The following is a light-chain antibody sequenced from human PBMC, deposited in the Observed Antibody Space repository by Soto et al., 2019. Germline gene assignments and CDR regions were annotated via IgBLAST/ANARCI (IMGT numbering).Light chain of an antibody. CDR1: SSDVGGYDY. J-gene: IGLJ1*01. CDR2: DVS. CDR3: SSFAGSKTYV. Sequence: QPVLTQPPSASGSPGQSVTISCTGTSSDVGGYDYVSWYQQYPGKAPKLIIYDVSKRPSGVPDRFSGSKSGNTASLTVSGLQAEDEADYYCSSFAGSKTYVFGTGTKVTVL. V-gene: IGLV2-8*01.